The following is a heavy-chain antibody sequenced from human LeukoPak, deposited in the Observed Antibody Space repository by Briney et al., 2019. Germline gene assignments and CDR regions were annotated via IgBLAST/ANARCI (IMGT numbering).Heavy chain of an antibody. Sequence: SETLSLTRTVSGGALSSGTYYARWIRQSPGKGLEWIGYIYYSGSTNYNPSLKSRVTISVDTSKNQFSLKLSSVTAADTAVYYLARRLCYSRMSAYYYGIAASGQGTSVTVSS. V-gene: IGHV4-61*01. CDR3: ARRLCYSRMSAYYYGIAA. D-gene: IGHD6-13*01. CDR2: IYYSGST. J-gene: IGHJ6*01. CDR1: GGALSSGTYY.